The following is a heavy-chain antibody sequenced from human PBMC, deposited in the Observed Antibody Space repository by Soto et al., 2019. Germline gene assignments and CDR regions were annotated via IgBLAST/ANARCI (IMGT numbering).Heavy chain of an antibody. CDR3: ARHQLVGYISPFDY. D-gene: IGHD6-13*01. CDR1: KDIFTTYW. V-gene: IGHV5-51*01. J-gene: IGHJ4*02. Sequence: PGESLKISCKGSKDIFTTYWIAWVRQMPGKGLECMGIIYPGDSDTRYSPSFQGQVTISADKSISTAYLQWSSLKASDTAMYYCARHQLVGYISPFDYWGQGTLVTVSS. CDR2: IYPGDSDT.